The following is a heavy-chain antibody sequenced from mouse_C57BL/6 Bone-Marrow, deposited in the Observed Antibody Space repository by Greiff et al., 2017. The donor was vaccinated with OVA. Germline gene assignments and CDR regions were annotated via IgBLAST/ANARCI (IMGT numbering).Heavy chain of an antibody. J-gene: IGHJ4*01. D-gene: IGHD6-1*01. Sequence: QVQLQQPGAELVKPGASVKLSCKASGYTFTSYWMQWVKQRPGQGLEWIGEIDPSDSYTNYNQKFKGKATLTVDTSSSTAYMQRSSLTSEDSAVYYCARCSLSCPGYAMDYWGQGTSVTVSS. CDR2: IDPSDSYT. V-gene: IGHV1-50*01. CDR3: ARCSLSCPGYAMDY. CDR1: GYTFTSYW.